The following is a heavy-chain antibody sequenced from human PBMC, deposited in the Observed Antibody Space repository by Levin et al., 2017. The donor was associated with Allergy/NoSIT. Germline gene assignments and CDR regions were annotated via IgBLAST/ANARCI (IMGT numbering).Heavy chain of an antibody. CDR2: ISSSGSTI. CDR1: GFTFSDYY. CDR3: ARDQGIQLWTLFRGYYDYGMDV. J-gene: IGHJ6*02. V-gene: IGHV3-11*01. D-gene: IGHD5-18*01. Sequence: SCAASGFTFSDYYMSWIRQAPGKGLEWVSYISSSGSTIYYADSVKGRFTISRDNAKNSLYLQMNSLRAEDTAVYYCARDQGIQLWTLFRGYYDYGMDVWGQGTTVTVSS.